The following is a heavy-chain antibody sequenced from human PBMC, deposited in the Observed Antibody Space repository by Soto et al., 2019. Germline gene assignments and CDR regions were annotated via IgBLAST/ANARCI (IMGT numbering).Heavy chain of an antibody. D-gene: IGHD6-13*01. CDR2: FDPEGGET. CDR3: ATHNIAAAGYFDY. Sequence: ASVKVSCKVSGYTLAELSMHWVRQAPGKGLEWMGGFDPEGGETIYAQKFQGRVTMTEDTSTDTAYMELSSLRSEDTAVYYCATHNIAAAGYFDYWGQGTLVTVSS. V-gene: IGHV1-24*01. J-gene: IGHJ4*02. CDR1: GYTLAELS.